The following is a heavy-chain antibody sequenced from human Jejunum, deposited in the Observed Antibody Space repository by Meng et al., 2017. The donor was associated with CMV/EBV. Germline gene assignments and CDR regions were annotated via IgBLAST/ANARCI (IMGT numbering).Heavy chain of an antibody. CDR3: ATMTQNYPGRC. CDR2: ISGAGDST. CDR1: GLTFSDNH. Sequence: VVSGLTFSDNHMSWVRQAPGKGLEWVSGISGAGDSTYYRESVKGRFTISRDNSKHTLFLQMNSLTAEDTAVYYCATMTQNYPGRCWGQGTLVTVSS. V-gene: IGHV3-23*01. J-gene: IGHJ4*02. D-gene: IGHD5-24*01.